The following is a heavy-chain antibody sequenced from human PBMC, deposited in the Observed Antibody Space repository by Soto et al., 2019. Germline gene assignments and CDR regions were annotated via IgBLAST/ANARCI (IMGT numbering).Heavy chain of an antibody. J-gene: IGHJ4*02. V-gene: IGHV3-74*01. D-gene: IGHD6-19*01. CDR1: GFTFSNDW. Sequence: PGGSLRLSCAASGFTFSNDWVHWVRQVPGKGLMWVSRINSDGTTINYADSVEGRFTISRDNAKSTLFLQMNSLRVEDTAVYYCARAGWYRFDYWGQGTLVTISA. CDR2: INSDGTTI. CDR3: ARAGWYRFDY.